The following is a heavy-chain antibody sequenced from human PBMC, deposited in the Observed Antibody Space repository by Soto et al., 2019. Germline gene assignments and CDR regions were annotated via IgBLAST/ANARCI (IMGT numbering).Heavy chain of an antibody. CDR3: AKDIGRFLEWLLWFDY. CDR2: ISGSGGST. CDR1: GFTFSSYA. Sequence: EVQLLESGGGLVQPGGSLRLSCAASGFTFSSYAMSWVRQAPGKGLEWVSAISGSGGSTYYADSVKGRFTISRDNSKNTLYLQMNSLRAEDTDVYYCAKDIGRFLEWLLWFDYWGQGTLVTVFS. J-gene: IGHJ4*02. V-gene: IGHV3-23*01. D-gene: IGHD3-3*01.